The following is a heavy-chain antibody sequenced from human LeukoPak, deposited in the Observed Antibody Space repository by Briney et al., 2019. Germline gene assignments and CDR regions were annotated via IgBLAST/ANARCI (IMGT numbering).Heavy chain of an antibody. Sequence: AGGSLRLSCAASGFTFSNYWMHWFRQATGKGLEWVANIDHHGTEENYVDSVKGRFTISRDNADNSLYLHMNSLRAEDTAVYYCATDRDTRCQNRFDSWGQGTLVTVSS. CDR3: ATDRDTRCQNRFDS. V-gene: IGHV3-7*01. J-gene: IGHJ4*02. D-gene: IGHD1-14*01. CDR1: GFTFSNYW. CDR2: IDHHGTEE.